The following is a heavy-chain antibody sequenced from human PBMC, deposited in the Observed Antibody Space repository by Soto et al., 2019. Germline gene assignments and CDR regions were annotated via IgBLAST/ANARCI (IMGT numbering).Heavy chain of an antibody. D-gene: IGHD2-2*01. V-gene: IGHV1-8*01. J-gene: IGHJ5*02. Sequence: ASVKVSCKASGYTFTSYDINWVRQATGQGLEWMGWMNPNSGNTGYAQKFQGRVTMTRNTSISTAYMELSSLRSEDTAVYYCARVESYCSSTSCSRANWFHPWGQGTLVTV. CDR2: MNPNSGNT. CDR3: ARVESYCSSTSCSRANWFHP. CDR1: GYTFTSYD.